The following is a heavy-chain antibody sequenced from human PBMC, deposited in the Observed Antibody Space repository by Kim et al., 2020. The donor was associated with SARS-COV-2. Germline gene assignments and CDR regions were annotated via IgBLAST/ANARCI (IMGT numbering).Heavy chain of an antibody. J-gene: IGHJ5*02. D-gene: IGHD3-3*01. CDR1: GFTFSSYS. CDR3: ARAYDFWSAHLDI. Sequence: GGSLRLSCAASGFTFSSYSMNWVRQAPGKGLEWVSSISSSSSYIYYADSVKGRFTISRDNAKNSLYLQMNSLRAEDTAVYYCARAYDFWSAHLDIWGQGTLVTVSS. V-gene: IGHV3-21*01. CDR2: ISSSSSYI.